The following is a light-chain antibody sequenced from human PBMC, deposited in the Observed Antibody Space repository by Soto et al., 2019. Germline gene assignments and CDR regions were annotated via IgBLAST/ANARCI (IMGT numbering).Light chain of an antibody. Sequence: DIQMTQSPSSLSASIGDRVTITCRASKNIRSYLNWYQQKPGKTPKLLIYSASTLQSGVPSRFSGSGSGTGFTLTISALQPEDFGSSYCQQAYISLLSFGGGTKIEIK. V-gene: IGKV1-39*01. CDR3: QQAYISLLS. CDR1: KNIRSY. J-gene: IGKJ4*01. CDR2: SAS.